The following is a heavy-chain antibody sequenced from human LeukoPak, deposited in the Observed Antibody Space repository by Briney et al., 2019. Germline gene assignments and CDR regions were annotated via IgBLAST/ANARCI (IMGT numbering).Heavy chain of an antibody. V-gene: IGHV4-34*01. CDR1: GGSFSGYY. J-gene: IGHJ4*02. CDR2: INHSGST. Sequence: SETLSLTCAVYGGSFSGYYWSWIRQPPGKGLGCIGEINHSGSTNSNPSLKSRITISVDTSKKQFSLKLSSVTAADTAVYYCARGVRSPDSSGYSYGFNYWGQGTLVTVSS. D-gene: IGHD5-18*01. CDR3: ARGVRSPDSSGYSYGFNY.